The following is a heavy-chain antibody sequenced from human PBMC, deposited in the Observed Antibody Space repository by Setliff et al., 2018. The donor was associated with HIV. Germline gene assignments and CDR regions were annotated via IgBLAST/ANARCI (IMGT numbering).Heavy chain of an antibody. J-gene: IGHJ4*02. D-gene: IGHD3-3*01. Sequence: SETLSLTCAVSGYSISSGYYWGWVRQPPEKGLEWIGSFYHSGSTYYNPSLKSRVAISVDTSKNQFSLKLSSVTAADTAVYYCARAPITIFGVIIIPVYFDYWGQGTLVTVSS. CDR3: ARAPITIFGVIIIPVYFDY. CDR1: GYSISSGYY. V-gene: IGHV4-38-2*01. CDR2: FYHSGST.